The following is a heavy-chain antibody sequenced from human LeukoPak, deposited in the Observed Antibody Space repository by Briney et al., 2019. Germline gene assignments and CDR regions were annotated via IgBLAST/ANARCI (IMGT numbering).Heavy chain of an antibody. J-gene: IGHJ4*02. D-gene: IGHD3-16*02. Sequence: PGGSLRLSCAASGFTFSSYAMSWVRQAPGKGLEWVSAISGSGGSTYYADSVKGRFTISRDNSKNTLYLQMNSLRAEDTAVYYCAKEGDDYVWGSYRDLYYFDYWGQGTLVTVSS. CDR1: GFTFSSYA. CDR2: ISGSGGST. V-gene: IGHV3-23*01. CDR3: AKEGDDYVWGSYRDLYYFDY.